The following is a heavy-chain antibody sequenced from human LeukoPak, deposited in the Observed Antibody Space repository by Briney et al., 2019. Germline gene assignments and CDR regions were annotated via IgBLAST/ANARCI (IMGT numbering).Heavy chain of an antibody. CDR3: VTDPPDSGWAFWS. CDR1: GFNFRMHA. V-gene: IGHV3-33*01. D-gene: IGHD6-19*01. Sequence: PGTSLRLSCSASGFNFRMHAMHWVRQAPGKGLEWVAMIWGGGNYKFHVDSVQGRFAISRDDSRNTVFLQMGSLREEDTAVYYCVTDPPDSGWAFWSWGQGALVTVSS. J-gene: IGHJ5*02. CDR2: IWGGGNYK.